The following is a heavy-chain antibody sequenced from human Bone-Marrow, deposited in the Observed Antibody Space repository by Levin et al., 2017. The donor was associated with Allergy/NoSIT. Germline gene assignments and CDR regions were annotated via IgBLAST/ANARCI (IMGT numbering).Heavy chain of an antibody. V-gene: IGHV3-15*01. CDR2: IKSKIHGGTT. CDR3: TAEPNWFDP. D-gene: IGHD1-14*01. CDR1: GFTFSNAW. Sequence: SCVASGFTFSNAWMSWVRQAPGKGLEWVGRIKSKIHGGTTDYAAPVKGRFTISRDDSKNTLYLQMSSLKTEDTAVYYCTAEPNWFDPWGQGTLVTVSS. J-gene: IGHJ5*02.